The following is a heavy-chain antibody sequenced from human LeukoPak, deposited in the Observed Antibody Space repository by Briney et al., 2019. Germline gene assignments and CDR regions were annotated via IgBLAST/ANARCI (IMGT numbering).Heavy chain of an antibody. Sequence: GGSLRLSCAASGFTFSSDYMNWVRQAPGKGLEWVSVIYSDGSTYYADSVKGRFTISRDKSKNTLYLQSNSLRAEDTAVYFCARQSGGPYNWFDPWGQGTLVTVSS. J-gene: IGHJ5*02. CDR2: IYSDGST. CDR1: GFTFSSDY. D-gene: IGHD2-15*01. CDR3: ARQSGGPYNWFDP. V-gene: IGHV3-66*04.